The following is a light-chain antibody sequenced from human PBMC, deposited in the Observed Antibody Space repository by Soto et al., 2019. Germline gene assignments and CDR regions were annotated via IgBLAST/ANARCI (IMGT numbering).Light chain of an antibody. CDR3: CSYTPTSTFV. CDR2: EVF. J-gene: IGLJ2*01. Sequence: QSALTQPASVSGSPGQSITISCTGTSSDVGGYNYVSWYQQHPGKVPKLMIYEVFRRPSGISDRCSGSKSGNTASLTISGLQAEDEADYYCCSYTPTSTFVFGGGTKLTVL. CDR1: SSDVGGYNY. V-gene: IGLV2-14*03.